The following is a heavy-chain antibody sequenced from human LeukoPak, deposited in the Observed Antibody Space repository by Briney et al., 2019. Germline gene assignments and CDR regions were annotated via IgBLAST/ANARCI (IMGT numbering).Heavy chain of an antibody. V-gene: IGHV3-33*08. CDR3: VRDPYEAY. J-gene: IGHJ4*02. Sequence: PGGSLRLSCTTSGFTFSSYSMNWVRQAPGKGLEWVAVIWYDGNNKYYADSVKGRFTISRDNSKNTLYLQMDSLGPEDTAVYYCVRDPYEAYWGQGTLVTVSS. CDR2: IWYDGNNK. CDR1: GFTFSSYS. D-gene: IGHD5-12*01.